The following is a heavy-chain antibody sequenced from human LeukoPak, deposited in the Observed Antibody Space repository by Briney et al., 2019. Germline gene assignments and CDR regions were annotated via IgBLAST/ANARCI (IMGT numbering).Heavy chain of an antibody. Sequence: PGRSLRLSCSASGFPFSSYAMHWVRQAPGKGLEYVSAISDSGGSTYYADSVKGRFTISRDNSKNTLYLQMSSLRAEDKAVYFCVRGYSFGPYGMDVWGQGTTVTVSS. CDR1: GFPFSSYA. D-gene: IGHD2-15*01. J-gene: IGHJ6*02. V-gene: IGHV3-64D*09. CDR2: ISDSGGST. CDR3: VRGYSFGPYGMDV.